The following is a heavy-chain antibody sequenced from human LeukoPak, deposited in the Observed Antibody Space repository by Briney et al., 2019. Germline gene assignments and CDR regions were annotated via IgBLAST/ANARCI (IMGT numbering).Heavy chain of an antibody. CDR2: ISWNSGSI. D-gene: IGHD6-13*01. CDR1: GFTFSSYA. CDR3: AKDMARGIAAAGLFDY. Sequence: GGSLRLSCAASGFTFSSYAMSWVRQAPGKGLEWVSGISWNSGSIGYADSVKGRFTISRDNAKNSLYLQMNSLRAEDTALYYCAKDMARGIAAAGLFDYWGQGTLVTVSS. J-gene: IGHJ4*02. V-gene: IGHV3-9*01.